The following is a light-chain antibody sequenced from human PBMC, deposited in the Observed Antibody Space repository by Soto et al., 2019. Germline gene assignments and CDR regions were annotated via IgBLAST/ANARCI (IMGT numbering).Light chain of an antibody. CDR3: QQLNSFPIP. Sequence: SQLTQSPSSLSSSVGDRVTISGRARQGIANFLAWYQQKPGKAPKLLIYAASTLQSGVPSRFSGSGSGTDFTLTISSLQPEDFATYYCQQLNSFPIPFGPGTKVDIK. V-gene: IGKV1-9*01. J-gene: IGKJ3*01. CDR1: QGIANF. CDR2: AAS.